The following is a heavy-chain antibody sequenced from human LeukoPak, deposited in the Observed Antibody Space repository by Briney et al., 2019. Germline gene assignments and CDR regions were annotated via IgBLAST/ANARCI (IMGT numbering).Heavy chain of an antibody. CDR2: ISGSNNYI. Sequence: GGSLRLSCAASGFNFSSFTMNGVRQAPGKGLEWVSSISGSNNYIYYADSVKGRFTISRDNAKNSLFLQMNSLRAEDTAVYYCARGPLVPAASFMDVWGKGTTVTVSS. J-gene: IGHJ6*03. D-gene: IGHD2-2*01. CDR1: GFNFSSFT. CDR3: ARGPLVPAASFMDV. V-gene: IGHV3-21*01.